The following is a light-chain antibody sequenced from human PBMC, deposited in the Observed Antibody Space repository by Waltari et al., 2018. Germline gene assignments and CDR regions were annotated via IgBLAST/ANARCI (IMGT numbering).Light chain of an antibody. CDR3: QHYLRLPVT. Sequence: EIALTQSPGTLSLSVGERATVSCRGSESVSRALAWYQQKPGQAPRLLIYGASTRATGIPDRFSGSGSGTDFSLTISRLEPDDFAVYYCQHYLRLPVTFGQGTTVEI. J-gene: IGKJ1*01. CDR2: GAS. V-gene: IGKV3-20*01. CDR1: ESVSRA.